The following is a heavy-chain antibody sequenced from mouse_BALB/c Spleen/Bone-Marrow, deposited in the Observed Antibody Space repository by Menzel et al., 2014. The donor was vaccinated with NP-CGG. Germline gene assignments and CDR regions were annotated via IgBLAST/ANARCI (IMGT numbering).Heavy chain of an antibody. CDR3: ARNYGNYVWFAN. V-gene: IGHV1-9*01. CDR2: ILPGSGST. J-gene: IGHJ3*01. D-gene: IGHD2-1*01. Sequence: QVQLQQSGAELMKPGASVKISCKATGYTLSRYWIEWVKQRPGHGLEWIGEILPGSGSTNYNEKFKGKATFTADTSSNTAYMQLSSLTSEDSAVYYCARNYGNYVWFANWGQGTLVTVSA. CDR1: GYTLSRYW.